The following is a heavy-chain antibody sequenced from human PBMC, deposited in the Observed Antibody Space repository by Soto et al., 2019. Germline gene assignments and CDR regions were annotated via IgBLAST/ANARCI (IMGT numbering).Heavy chain of an antibody. D-gene: IGHD1-7*01. V-gene: IGHV3-23*01. CDR3: AREGGPRITGTYYYGMDV. Sequence: GGSLRLSCAASGFTFSTYVMTWVRQAPGKGLEWVSGISASGSNTYYADSVMGRFTISRDNSKNTLHLQMDSLGVDDTAVYYCAREGGPRITGTYYYGMDVWGQGTTVTVSS. CDR1: GFTFSTYV. J-gene: IGHJ6*02. CDR2: ISASGSNT.